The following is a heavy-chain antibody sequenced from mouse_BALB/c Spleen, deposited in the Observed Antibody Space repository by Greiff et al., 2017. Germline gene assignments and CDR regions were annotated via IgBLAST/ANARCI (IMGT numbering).Heavy chain of an antibody. CDR2: ILPGSGST. CDR3: ARSGYPYYFDY. J-gene: IGHJ2*01. Sequence: QVQLKESGAELMKPGASVKISCKATGYTFSSYWIEWVKQRPGHGLEWIGEILPGSGSTNYNEKFKGKATFTADTSSNTAYMQLSSLTSEDSAVYYCARSGYPYYFDYWGQGTTLTVSS. CDR1: GYTFSSYW. V-gene: IGHV1-9*01. D-gene: IGHD2-2*01.